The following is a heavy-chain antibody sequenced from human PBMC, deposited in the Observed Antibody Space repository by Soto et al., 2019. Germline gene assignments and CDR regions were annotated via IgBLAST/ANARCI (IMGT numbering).Heavy chain of an antibody. CDR3: ARESTRTTAPDY. CDR1: GYTFTSYS. Sequence: ASLKVSCKASGYTFTSYSMHWVRQAPGQRLEWMGWFNAGSGNTKYSQKFQDRVTITRDTSATTAYMELSSLRYEDTAVYYCARESTRTTAPDYWGQGTLVTVSS. D-gene: IGHD4-17*01. V-gene: IGHV1-3*01. J-gene: IGHJ4*02. CDR2: FNAGSGNT.